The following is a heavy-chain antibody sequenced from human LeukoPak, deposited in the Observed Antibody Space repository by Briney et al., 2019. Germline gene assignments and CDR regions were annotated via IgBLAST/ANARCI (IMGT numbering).Heavy chain of an antibody. CDR3: AKDQSLGYSSGWGVFNY. CDR1: GFTFSSYS. Sequence: GGSLRLSCAASGFTFSSYSMNWVRQAPGKGLEWVSSISSSSSYIYYADSVKGRFTISRDNAKNSLYLQMNSLRAEDTALYYCAKDQSLGYSSGWGVFNYWGQGTLVTVSS. CDR2: ISSSSSYI. J-gene: IGHJ4*02. V-gene: IGHV3-21*04. D-gene: IGHD6-19*01.